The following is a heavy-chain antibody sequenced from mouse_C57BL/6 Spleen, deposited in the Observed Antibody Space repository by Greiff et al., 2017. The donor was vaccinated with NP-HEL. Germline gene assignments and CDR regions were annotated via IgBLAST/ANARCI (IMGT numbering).Heavy chain of an antibody. CDR1: GYAFSSYW. CDR2: IYPGDGDT. Sequence: QVQLKQSGAELVKPGASVKISCKASGYAFSSYWMNWVKQRPGKGLEWIGQIYPGDGDTNYNGKFKGKATLTADKSSSTAYMQLSSLTSEDSAVYFCARRGSSSHFDDWGQGTTLTVSS. V-gene: IGHV1-80*01. CDR3: ARRGSSSHFDD. D-gene: IGHD1-1*01. J-gene: IGHJ2*01.